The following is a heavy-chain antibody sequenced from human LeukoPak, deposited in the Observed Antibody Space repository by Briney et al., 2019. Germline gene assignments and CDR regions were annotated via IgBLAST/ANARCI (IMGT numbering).Heavy chain of an antibody. J-gene: IGHJ4*02. Sequence: GGSLRLSCAASGFTFSIYAMTWVRQAPGKGLEWVSYISGTGGSTNYADSVKGRFTISRDNAKNSLYLQMNSLRAEDTAVYYCARARVPGELNYWGQGTLVTVSS. V-gene: IGHV3-23*01. CDR1: GFTFSIYA. CDR2: ISGTGGST. CDR3: ARARVPGELNY. D-gene: IGHD3-10*01.